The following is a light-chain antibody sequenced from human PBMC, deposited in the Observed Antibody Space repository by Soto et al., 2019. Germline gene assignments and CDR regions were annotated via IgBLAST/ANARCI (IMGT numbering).Light chain of an antibody. V-gene: IGKV3-20*01. J-gene: IGKJ5*01. Sequence: VLTQSPGTLSLSPGESATLSCRASQTVIITYLTWYQLKPGQAPRLLIFGASKRATGIPDRFSGSGSGRDFTLTISGLEPEDFAVYYCQQYGSSPLISFGQGTRLEIK. CDR2: GAS. CDR1: QTVIITY. CDR3: QQYGSSPLIS.